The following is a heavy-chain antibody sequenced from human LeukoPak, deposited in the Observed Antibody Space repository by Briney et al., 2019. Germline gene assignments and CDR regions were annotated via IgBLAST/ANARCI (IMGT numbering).Heavy chain of an antibody. Sequence: SETLSLTCTVSGGSISSGGYYWSWIRQHPGKGLEWIGYIYYSGSTYYNPSLKSRVTLSVDTSKNQFSLKLSSVTAADTAVYYCARAPYGGNHFDYWGQGTLVTVSS. J-gene: IGHJ4*02. D-gene: IGHD4-23*01. CDR1: GGSISSGGYY. V-gene: IGHV4-31*03. CDR3: ARAPYGGNHFDY. CDR2: IYYSGST.